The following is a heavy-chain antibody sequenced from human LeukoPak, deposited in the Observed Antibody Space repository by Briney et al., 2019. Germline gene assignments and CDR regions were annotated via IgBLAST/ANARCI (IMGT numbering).Heavy chain of an antibody. Sequence: GASVKVSCKASGYTFTSYGISWVRQAPGQGLEWMGWISAYNGNTNYAQKLQGRVTMTTDTYTSTAYMELRSLRSDDTAVYYCARAVTMVRGVIIFDYWGQGTLVTVSS. V-gene: IGHV1-18*04. CDR3: ARAVTMVRGVIIFDY. CDR1: GYTFTSYG. CDR2: ISAYNGNT. J-gene: IGHJ4*02. D-gene: IGHD3-10*01.